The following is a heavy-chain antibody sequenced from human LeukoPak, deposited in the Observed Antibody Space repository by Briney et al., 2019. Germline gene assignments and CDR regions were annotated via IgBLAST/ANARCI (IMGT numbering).Heavy chain of an antibody. CDR3: VRLRRNSDTSGFYYYYDF. V-gene: IGHV3-21*01. Sequence: PGGSLRLSCAASGYTFSSYSINWVRQAPGKGLEWVSSISVRSNYLYYADSVRRRFRLSRDDARDSLYLQMNSLRAEDTAVYYCVRLRRNSDTSGFYYYYDFWGQGTLVTVSS. CDR1: GYTFSSYS. D-gene: IGHD3-22*01. J-gene: IGHJ4*02. CDR2: ISVRSNYL.